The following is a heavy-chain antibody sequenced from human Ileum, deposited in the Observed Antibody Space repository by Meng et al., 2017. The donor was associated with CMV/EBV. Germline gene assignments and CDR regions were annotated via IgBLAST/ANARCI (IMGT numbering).Heavy chain of an antibody. J-gene: IGHJ5*02. CDR3: ARTFYCSSTSCPNWFDP. CDR1: GYTFTSYY. V-gene: IGHV1-46*01. D-gene: IGHD2-2*01. Sequence: ASVKVSCKASGYTFTSYYMHWVRQAPGQGLEWMGIINPSGGSTSYAQKFQGRVTMTRDTSTSTVYMELSSLRSEDTAVYYCARTFYCSSTSCPNWFDPWGQGILVADSS. CDR2: INPSGGST.